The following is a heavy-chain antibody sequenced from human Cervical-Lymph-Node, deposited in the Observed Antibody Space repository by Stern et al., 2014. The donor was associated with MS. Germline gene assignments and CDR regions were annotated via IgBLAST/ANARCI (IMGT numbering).Heavy chain of an antibody. CDR2: IYYSGST. J-gene: IGHJ6*02. CDR1: GGSISSSSYY. CDR3: ARREWLLTQRKYGMDV. V-gene: IGHV4-39*01. Sequence: VQLVESGPGLVKPSETLSLTCTVSGGSISSSSYYWGWIRQPPGKGLEWIGSIYYSGSTYYNPSLKSRVTISVDTSKNQFSLKLSSVTAADTAVYYCARREWLLTQRKYGMDVWGQGTTVTVSS. D-gene: IGHD3-3*01.